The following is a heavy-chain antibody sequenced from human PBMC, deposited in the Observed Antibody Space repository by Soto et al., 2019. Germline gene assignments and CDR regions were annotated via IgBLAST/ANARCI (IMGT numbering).Heavy chain of an antibody. Sequence: SGPTLVNPTPTLTLTCTFSGFSLSTSGVAVGWIRQPPGKALEWLAVIYWNDDKRYSPSLKSSLTITKDTAKNQVVLTVANLDPVDTATYYCAHRATGNLSYYFDSWGRGTQVTVSS. V-gene: IGHV2-5*01. CDR3: AHRATGNLSYYFDS. J-gene: IGHJ4*02. CDR1: GFSLSTSGVA. D-gene: IGHD1-1*01. CDR2: IYWNDDK.